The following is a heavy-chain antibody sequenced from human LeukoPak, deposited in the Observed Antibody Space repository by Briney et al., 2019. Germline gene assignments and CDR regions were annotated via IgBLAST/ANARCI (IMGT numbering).Heavy chain of an antibody. D-gene: IGHD3-10*01. V-gene: IGHV4-30-2*01. J-gene: IGHJ4*02. CDR3: ARVLYGSGSYYFDY. CDR2: IYHSGST. Sequence: SQTLSLTCTVSGGSISSGGYYWSWIRQPPGKGLEWIGYIYHSGSTYYNPSLKSRVTISVDKSKNQFSLKLSSVTAADTAVYYCARVLYGSGSYYFDYWGQGTLVTVSS. CDR1: GGSISSGGYY.